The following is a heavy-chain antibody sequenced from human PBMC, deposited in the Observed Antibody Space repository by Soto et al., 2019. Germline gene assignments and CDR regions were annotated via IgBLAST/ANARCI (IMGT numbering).Heavy chain of an antibody. V-gene: IGHV4-34*01. D-gene: IGHD1-7*01. CDR1: GGSFSGYY. Sequence: PSETLSLTCAVYGGSFSGYYWSWIRQPPGKGLEWIGEINHSGSTNYNPSLKSRVTIPVDTSKNQLSLKLNSVTAADTAVYYCAREGRDWKYGVLHAFDFWGQGTMVTVSS. J-gene: IGHJ3*01. CDR2: INHSGST. CDR3: AREGRDWKYGVLHAFDF.